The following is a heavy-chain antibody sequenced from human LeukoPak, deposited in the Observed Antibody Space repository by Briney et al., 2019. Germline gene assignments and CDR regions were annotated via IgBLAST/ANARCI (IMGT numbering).Heavy chain of an antibody. CDR1: GFTFSSYG. Sequence: PGGSLRLSCAASGFTFSSYGMHWVRQAPGKGLEWVAFIRYDGSNKYYADSVKGRFTISRDNSKNTLCLQMNSLRAEDTAVYYCAKVAPGYTYGAHFDYWGQGTLVTVSS. V-gene: IGHV3-30*02. J-gene: IGHJ4*02. CDR2: IRYDGSNK. D-gene: IGHD5-18*01. CDR3: AKVAPGYTYGAHFDY.